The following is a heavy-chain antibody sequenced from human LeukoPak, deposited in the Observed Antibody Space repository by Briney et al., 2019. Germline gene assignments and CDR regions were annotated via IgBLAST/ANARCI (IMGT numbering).Heavy chain of an antibody. J-gene: IGHJ4*02. CDR2: INSDGSST. Sequence: GGSLRLSCAASGFTFSSYWMHWVRQAPGRGLVWVSRINSDGSSTSYADSVKGRITISRDNAKNTLYLQMNSLRAEDTAVYYCARGDSGDPLVDYWGQGTLVTVSS. V-gene: IGHV3-74*01. CDR1: GFTFSSYW. D-gene: IGHD5-12*01. CDR3: ARGDSGDPLVDY.